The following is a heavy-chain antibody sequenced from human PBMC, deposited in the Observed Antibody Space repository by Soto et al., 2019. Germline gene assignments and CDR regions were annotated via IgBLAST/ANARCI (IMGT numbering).Heavy chain of an antibody. CDR2: ISAYNGNT. Sequence: ASVKVSCKASGYTFTSYGISWVRQAPGQGLEWMGWISAYNGNTNYAQKLQGRVTMTTDTSTSTAYMELRSLRSDDTAVYYCARDRVYGSGSYYSPDYYYYGMDVWGQGTTVTVPS. CDR3: ARDRVYGSGSYYSPDYYYYGMDV. J-gene: IGHJ6*02. CDR1: GYTFTSYG. V-gene: IGHV1-18*01. D-gene: IGHD3-10*01.